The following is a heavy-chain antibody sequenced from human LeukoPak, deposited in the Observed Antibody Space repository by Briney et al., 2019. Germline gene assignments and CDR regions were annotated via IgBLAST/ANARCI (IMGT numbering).Heavy chain of an antibody. CDR1: GYTFTSYA. CDR3: ARDRGYVETNWFDP. V-gene: IGHV1-3*01. CDR2: INAGNGNT. D-gene: IGHD5-12*01. Sequence: VASVKVSCKASGYTFTSYAMHWVRQAPGQRLEWTGWINAGNGNTKYSQKFQGRVTITRDTSASTAYMELSSLRSEDTAVYYCARDRGYVETNWFDPWGQGTLVTVSS. J-gene: IGHJ5*02.